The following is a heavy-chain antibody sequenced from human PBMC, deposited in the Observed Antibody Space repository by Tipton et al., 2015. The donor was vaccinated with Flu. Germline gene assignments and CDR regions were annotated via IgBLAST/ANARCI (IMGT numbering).Heavy chain of an antibody. CDR3: AKVIPEIVAGLDY. CDR2: ISSSASLR. D-gene: IGHD6-19*01. J-gene: IGHJ4*02. V-gene: IGHV3-48*03. CDR1: GFTFSSYE. Sequence: SLRLSCAGSGFTFSSYEMNWVRQAPGKGLEWVSYISSSASLRYYADSVRGRFTISRDNAKSSLYLQMNSLRAEDTAIYYCAKVIPEIVAGLDYWGQGTLVTVSS.